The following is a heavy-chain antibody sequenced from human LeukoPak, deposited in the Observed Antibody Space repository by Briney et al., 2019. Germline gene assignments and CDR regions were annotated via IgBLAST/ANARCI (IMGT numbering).Heavy chain of an antibody. V-gene: IGHV3-33*01. CDR2: IWYDRSNK. J-gene: IGHJ4*02. D-gene: IGHD2-21*01. CDR1: GFTFSSYG. Sequence: GSSLRLSCAASGFTFSSYGMHWVRQAPGKALEWVAVIWYDRSNKYYADSVKGRVTIYRDNSKNTLYLQMNSRRAEDTAVYYCARDTYSTLPDYWGQGSLVSVSS. CDR3: ARDTYSTLPDY.